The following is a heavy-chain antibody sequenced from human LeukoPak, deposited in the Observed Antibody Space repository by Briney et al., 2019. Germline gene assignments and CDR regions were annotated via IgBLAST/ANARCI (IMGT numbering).Heavy chain of an antibody. D-gene: IGHD6-13*01. CDR1: GGSISSYY. J-gene: IGHJ4*02. Sequence: SETLSHTCTVSGGSISSYYWSWVRQPPGKGLEWIGYIYYSGSTNYNPSLKSRVTISVDTSKNQCSLKVSSVTAADTAVYYCARVSSSSWIFDSWGQGTLVTVAS. CDR2: IYYSGST. CDR3: ARVSSSSWIFDS. V-gene: IGHV4-59*01.